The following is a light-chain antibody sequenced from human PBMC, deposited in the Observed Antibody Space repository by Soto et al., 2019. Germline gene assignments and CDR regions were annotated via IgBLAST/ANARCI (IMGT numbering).Light chain of an antibody. V-gene: IGKV3-15*01. CDR3: QQYNDWPPT. Sequence: IVITQSAATLSVSPGERATLSCRASQSVSSDLAWYQQKPGQAPRLLIYGASTRATDIPARFSGSGSGTEFALTISSLQSEDFALYYCQQYNDWPPTFGQGTRLEIK. CDR2: GAS. J-gene: IGKJ5*01. CDR1: QSVSSD.